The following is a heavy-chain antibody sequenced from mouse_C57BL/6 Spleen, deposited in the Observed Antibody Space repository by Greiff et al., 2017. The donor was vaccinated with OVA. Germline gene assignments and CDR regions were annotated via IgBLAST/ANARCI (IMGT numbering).Heavy chain of an antibody. J-gene: IGHJ4*01. D-gene: IGHD3-2*02. CDR1: GYAFTNYL. V-gene: IGHV1-54*01. Sequence: VQLQQSGAELVRPGTSVKVSCKASGYAFTNYLIEWVKQRPGQGLEWIGVINPGSGGTNYTEKFKGKATLTADKSSSTAYMQLSSLTSEDAAVYFYARSTSHATYAMDYWGQGTSVTVSA. CDR3: ARSTSHATYAMDY. CDR2: INPGSGGT.